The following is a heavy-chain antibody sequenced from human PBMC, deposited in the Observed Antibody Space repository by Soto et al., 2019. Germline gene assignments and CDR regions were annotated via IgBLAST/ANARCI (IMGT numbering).Heavy chain of an antibody. CDR1: GGSISSYY. J-gene: IGHJ4*02. V-gene: IGHV4-59*01. Sequence: SETLSLTCTGSGGSISSYYWSWIRQPPGKGLEWIGYIYYSGSTNYNPSLKSRVTISVDTSKDQFSLKLSSVTAADTAVYYCARDRGVYEALLDYWGQGTLVTVSS. CDR3: ARDRGVYEALLDY. D-gene: IGHD5-12*01. CDR2: IYYSGST.